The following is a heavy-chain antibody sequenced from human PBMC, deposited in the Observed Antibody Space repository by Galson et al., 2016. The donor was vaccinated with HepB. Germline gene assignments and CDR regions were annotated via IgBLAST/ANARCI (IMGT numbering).Heavy chain of an antibody. CDR2: IHPGDSNT. D-gene: IGHD5-24*01. CDR3: ARQDEDMATIGRDY. V-gene: IGHV5-51*01. CDR1: GYSFTNYW. Sequence: QSGAEVKKPGESLKISCKGSGYSFTNYWIGWVRQMPGKGLEWMGIIHPGDSNTKYSPSFQGQVTISADKSISTASLQWSSLKASETAIYYCARQDEDMATIGRDYGGQGTLVTVSS. J-gene: IGHJ4*02.